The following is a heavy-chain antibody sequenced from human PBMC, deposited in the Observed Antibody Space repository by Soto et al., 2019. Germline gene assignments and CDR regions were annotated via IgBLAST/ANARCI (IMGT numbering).Heavy chain of an antibody. Sequence: GGSLRLSCAASGFTFSNAWMSWVRQAPGKGLEWVGRIKSKTDGGTTDYAAPVKGRFTISRDDSKNTLYLQMNSLKTEDTAVYYCTTDASAEKLVVPAVDYWGQGTLVTVSS. CDR1: GFTFSNAW. CDR3: TTDASAEKLVVPAVDY. V-gene: IGHV3-15*01. J-gene: IGHJ4*02. CDR2: IKSKTDGGTT. D-gene: IGHD2-2*01.